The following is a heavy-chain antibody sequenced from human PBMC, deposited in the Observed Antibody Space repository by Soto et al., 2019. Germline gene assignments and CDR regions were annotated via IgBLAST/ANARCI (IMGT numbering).Heavy chain of an antibody. CDR3: AREAPYLGSGIYGDGMDV. D-gene: IGHD3-10*01. Sequence: QVQLVQSGAEVKKPGASVKVSCKASGYTFTTYAIHWVRQAPGQRLEWWGWINAGNGNTKFSQKFQGRVTITMDTSASTAYMELSSLRSEDTAVYYCAREAPYLGSGIYGDGMDVWGQGTTVTVSS. CDR1: GYTFTTYA. J-gene: IGHJ6*02. V-gene: IGHV1-3*01. CDR2: INAGNGNT.